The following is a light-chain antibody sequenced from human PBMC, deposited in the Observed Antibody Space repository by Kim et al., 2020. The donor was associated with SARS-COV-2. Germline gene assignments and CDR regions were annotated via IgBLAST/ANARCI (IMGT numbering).Light chain of an antibody. CDR3: QQYNNWPLT. Sequence: EIVMTQSPVTLSVSPGERATLSCRASQSASNSLAWYQQKPGQAPSLLIYGASTRATGIPARFSGSGSGSEFTLTINSLQSEDFAVYYCQQYNNWPLTFGGGTKVDIK. J-gene: IGKJ4*01. CDR1: QSASNS. V-gene: IGKV3-15*01. CDR2: GAS.